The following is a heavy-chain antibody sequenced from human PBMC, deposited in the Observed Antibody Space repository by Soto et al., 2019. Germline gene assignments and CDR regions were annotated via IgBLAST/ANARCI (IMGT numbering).Heavy chain of an antibody. Sequence: GGSLRLSCAASGFTFSTYAMSWVRQAPGKGPERVSAISGSGYYAYYADSVKGRFTISRDNSKNTLYLQLNSLRAEDTALYYCAKKAGSFGDETHAFDLWGQGTMVTVSS. V-gene: IGHV3-23*01. CDR1: GFTFSTYA. CDR3: AKKAGSFGDETHAFDL. D-gene: IGHD3-10*01. CDR2: ISGSGYYA. J-gene: IGHJ3*01.